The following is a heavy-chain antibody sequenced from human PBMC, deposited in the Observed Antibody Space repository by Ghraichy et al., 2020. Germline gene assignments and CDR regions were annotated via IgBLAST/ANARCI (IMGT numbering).Heavy chain of an antibody. Sequence: SETLSLTCTVSGGSISSYYWSWIRQPPGKGLEWIGYIYYSGSTNYNPSLKSRVTISVDTSKNQFSLKLSSVTAADTAVYYCARGGGSSWDTTGFDPWGQGTLVTVSS. V-gene: IGHV4-59*01. CDR1: GGSISSYY. D-gene: IGHD6-13*01. CDR2: IYYSGST. J-gene: IGHJ5*02. CDR3: ARGGGSSWDTTGFDP.